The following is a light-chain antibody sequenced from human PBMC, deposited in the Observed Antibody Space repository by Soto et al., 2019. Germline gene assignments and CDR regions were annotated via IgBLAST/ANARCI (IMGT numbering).Light chain of an antibody. CDR1: QSVRSN. J-gene: IGKJ3*01. CDR3: QQYDDWPPLFT. CDR2: GAS. Sequence: EIVMTQSPATLSVSPGARATLSCRASQSVRSNLAWYQQRRGQAPRLLIYGASTRATGIATMFSGSGSGTDLTLTISSMHSEAFAVYYCQQYDDWPPLFTFGPGTKVDIK. V-gene: IGKV3-15*01.